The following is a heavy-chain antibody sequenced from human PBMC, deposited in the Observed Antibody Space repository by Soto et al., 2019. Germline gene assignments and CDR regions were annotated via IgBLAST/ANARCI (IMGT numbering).Heavy chain of an antibody. CDR2: ISTYNGDT. Sequence: QVQLVQSGAEVKRPGASVRVSCKTSGYTFTTYGLTWVRQAPGQGLERMGWISTYNGDTAYVYNFLGRFTMTTDMSTSTAYMELSGLRSDDTAVYYCARDLVYSSSDVCYGRGTSSEYWGQGTLVTVSS. CDR1: GYTFTTYG. V-gene: IGHV1-18*01. CDR3: ARDLVYSSSDVCYGRGTSSEY. D-gene: IGHD2-8*01. J-gene: IGHJ4*02.